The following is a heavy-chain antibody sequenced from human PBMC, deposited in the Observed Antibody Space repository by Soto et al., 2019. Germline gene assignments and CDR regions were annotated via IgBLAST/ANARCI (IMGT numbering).Heavy chain of an antibody. CDR3: ARRIAAPPWWFDP. V-gene: IGHV1-69*13. CDR2: ITPIFGTA. D-gene: IGHD6-6*01. CDR1: GGTFSSYA. J-gene: IGHJ5*02. Sequence: GASVKVSCKASGGTFSSYAISWVRQAPGQGLEWMGGITPIFGTANYAQKFQGRVTITADESTSTAYMELSSLRSEDTAVYYCARRIAAPPWWFDPWGQGTLVTVSS.